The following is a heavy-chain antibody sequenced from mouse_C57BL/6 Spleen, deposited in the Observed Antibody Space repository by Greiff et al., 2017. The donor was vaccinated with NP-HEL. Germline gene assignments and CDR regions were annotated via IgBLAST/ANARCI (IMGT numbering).Heavy chain of an antibody. V-gene: IGHV3-6*01. CDR2: ISYDGSN. Sequence: EVQLQESGPGLVKPSQSLSLTCSVTGYSITSGYYWNWIRQFPGNKLEWMGYISYDGSNNYNPSLKNRISITRETSKNQFFLKLNSVTTEDTATYYCARGWDDFDYWGQGTTLTVSS. D-gene: IGHD4-1*01. J-gene: IGHJ2*01. CDR3: ARGWDDFDY. CDR1: GYSITSGYY.